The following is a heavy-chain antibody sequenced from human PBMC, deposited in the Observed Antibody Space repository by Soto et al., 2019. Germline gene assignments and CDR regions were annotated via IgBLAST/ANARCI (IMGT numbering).Heavy chain of an antibody. CDR2: IIPIFGTA. CDR1: GGTFSSYA. Sequence: GASVKVSCKASGGTFSSYAISWVRQAPGQGLEWMGGIIPIFGTANYAQKFQGRVTITADESTSTAYMELSSLRSEDTAVYYCARDLRYSSSPYYFGYWGQGTLVTVSS. D-gene: IGHD6-6*01. V-gene: IGHV1-69*13. CDR3: ARDLRYSSSPYYFGY. J-gene: IGHJ4*02.